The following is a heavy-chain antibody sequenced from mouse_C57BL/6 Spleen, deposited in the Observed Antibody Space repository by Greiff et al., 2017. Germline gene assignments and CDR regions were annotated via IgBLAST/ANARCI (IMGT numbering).Heavy chain of an antibody. D-gene: IGHD1-1*01. V-gene: IGHV1-15*01. J-gene: IGHJ1*03. CDR2: IDPETGGT. Sequence: VQLVESGAELVRPGASVTLSCKASGYTFTDYEMHWVKQTPVHGLEWIGAIDPETGGTAYNQKFKGKAILTADKSSSTAYMELRSLTSEDSAVYYWTRSDTIGHYGSSYWDFDGWGTGTTVTVSS. CDR3: TRSDTIGHYGSSYWDFDG. CDR1: GYTFTDYE.